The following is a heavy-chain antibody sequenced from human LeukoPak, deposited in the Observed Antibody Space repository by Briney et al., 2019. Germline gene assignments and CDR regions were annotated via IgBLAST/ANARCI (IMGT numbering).Heavy chain of an antibody. D-gene: IGHD3-3*01. Sequence: SETLSLTCTVSGGSISSSSHSWGWIRQPPGKGLEWIGSIYYSGTTYYNPSLKSRVTISVDTSKIQFSLKLSSVAATDTAVYFCARLRFDFWSGYTHPYFDYWGQGTLVTVSS. CDR3: ARLRFDFWSGYTHPYFDY. J-gene: IGHJ4*02. V-gene: IGHV4-39*01. CDR1: GGSISSSSHS. CDR2: IYYSGTT.